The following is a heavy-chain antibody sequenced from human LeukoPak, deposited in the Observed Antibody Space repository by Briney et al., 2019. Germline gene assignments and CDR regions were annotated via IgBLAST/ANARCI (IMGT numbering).Heavy chain of an antibody. V-gene: IGHV3-30-3*01. D-gene: IGHD3-3*01. CDR2: ISYDGSNK. CDR1: GFTFSSYA. CDR3: ATGVGFWSGYFTPSSSPFDY. J-gene: IGHJ4*02. Sequence: GGSLRLSCAASGFTFSSYAMHWVRQAPGKGLEWVAVISYDGSNKYYADSVKGRFTISRDNSKNTLYLQMNSLRAEDTAVYYCATGVGFWSGYFTPSSSPFDYWGQGTLVTVSS.